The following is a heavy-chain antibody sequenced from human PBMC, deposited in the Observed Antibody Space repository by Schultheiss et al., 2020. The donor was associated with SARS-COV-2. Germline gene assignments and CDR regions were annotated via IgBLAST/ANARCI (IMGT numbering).Heavy chain of an antibody. V-gene: IGHV3-9*01. CDR2: ISWNSGSI. CDR1: GFTFDDYA. D-gene: IGHD5-12*01. CDR3: ARFIRGSGGKWLRLSKGWFDP. J-gene: IGHJ5*02. Sequence: SLKISCAASGFTFDDYAMHWVRQAPGKGLEWVSGISWNSGSIGYADSVKGRFTISRDNAKNSLYLQMNSLRDEDTAVYYCARFIRGSGGKWLRLSKGWFDPWGQGTLVTVSS.